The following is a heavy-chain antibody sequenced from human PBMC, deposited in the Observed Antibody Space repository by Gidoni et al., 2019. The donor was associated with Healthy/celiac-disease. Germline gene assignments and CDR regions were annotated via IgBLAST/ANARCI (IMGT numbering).Heavy chain of an antibody. J-gene: IGHJ4*02. Sequence: QVQLVQSGAEVKKPGSSVKVSCKASGSTFSSYTIRWVRQDPGQGLEWMGRIIPILGIANYAQKFQGRVTITADKSTSTAYMELSSLRSEDTAVYYCARGKYNSELGYWGQGTLVTVSS. CDR2: IIPILGIA. V-gene: IGHV1-69*02. CDR3: ARGKYNSELGY. D-gene: IGHD1-20*01. CDR1: GSTFSSYT.